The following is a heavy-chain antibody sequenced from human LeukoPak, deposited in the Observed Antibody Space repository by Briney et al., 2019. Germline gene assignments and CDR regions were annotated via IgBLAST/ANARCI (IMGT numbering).Heavy chain of an antibody. CDR3: ARLGGIAWDQIDN. J-gene: IGHJ4*02. D-gene: IGHD6-13*01. CDR1: GGSISSSSYY. CDR2: IYYSGST. V-gene: IGHV4-39*01. Sequence: PSETLSLTCTVSGGSISSSSYYWGWTRQPPGKGLEWIGTIYYSGSTYYNPSLKSRVTISVDTSKNQFSLKLSSVTAADTAVYYCARLGGIAWDQIDNWGQGTLVTVSS.